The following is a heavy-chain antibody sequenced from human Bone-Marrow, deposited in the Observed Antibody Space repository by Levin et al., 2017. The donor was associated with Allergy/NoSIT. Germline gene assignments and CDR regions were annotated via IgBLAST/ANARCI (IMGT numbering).Heavy chain of an antibody. V-gene: IGHV4-31*03. J-gene: IGHJ5*01. CDR2: SYYSGTA. Sequence: ASETLSLTCTVSGDSISSGHYYWSWIRQSPGTGLEWIGHSYYSGTAYYNPSLKSRLTISVDTSQNQFSLNLNSVTAADTAVYYCARVRNAGGRGWFDSWGQGTLVTVSS. D-gene: IGHD2-8*02. CDR3: ARVRNAGGRGWFDS. CDR1: GDSISSGHYY.